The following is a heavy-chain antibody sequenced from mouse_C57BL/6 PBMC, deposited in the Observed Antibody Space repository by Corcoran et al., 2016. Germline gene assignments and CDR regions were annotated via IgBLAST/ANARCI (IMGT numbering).Heavy chain of an antibody. J-gene: IGHJ2*01. CDR2: IYPGSGNT. CDR1: VYTFTDYY. Sequence: QVQLKQSGAELVRPGASVKLSCKASVYTFTDYYINWVKQRPGQGLEWIARIYPGSGNTYYNEKFKGKATLTAEKSSSTAYMQLSSLTSEDSAVYFCARSYDGYYFDYWGQGTTLTVSS. D-gene: IGHD2-3*01. V-gene: IGHV1-76*01. CDR3: ARSYDGYYFDY.